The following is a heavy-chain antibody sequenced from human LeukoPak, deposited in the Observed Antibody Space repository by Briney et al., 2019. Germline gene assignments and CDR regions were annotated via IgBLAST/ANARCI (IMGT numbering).Heavy chain of an antibody. CDR1: GFTFSTYA. J-gene: IGHJ5*02. Sequence: GGSLRLSCAASGFTFSTYAMSWVRQAPGKGLEWVSTISVGGGTTYYADSVKGRFTISRDNSKNTLYLQMNSLRAEDTAVYYCAKGDMTTLGSTFDPWGQGTLVTVSS. CDR3: AKGDMTTLGSTFDP. CDR2: ISVGGGTT. D-gene: IGHD3-16*01. V-gene: IGHV3-23*01.